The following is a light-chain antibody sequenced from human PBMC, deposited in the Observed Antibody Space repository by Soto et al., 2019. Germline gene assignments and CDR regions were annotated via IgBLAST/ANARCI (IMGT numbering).Light chain of an antibody. CDR1: QSVINNY. CDR2: GAS. J-gene: IGKJ1*01. CDR3: QQQQYGGSPPRT. V-gene: IGKV3-20*01. Sequence: EIVLTQSPGTLSLSPGERATLSCRASQSVINNYLAWYQQKPGQAPRLLIYGASSRATGIPDRFSGSGSGTDFTLTISRLEPEDFAVYYCQQQQYGGSPPRTFGQGTKVEIK.